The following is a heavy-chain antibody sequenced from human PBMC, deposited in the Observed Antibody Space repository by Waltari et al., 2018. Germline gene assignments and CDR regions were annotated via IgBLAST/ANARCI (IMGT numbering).Heavy chain of an antibody. CDR2: IIPNFGTT. J-gene: IGHJ4*02. V-gene: IGHV1-69*01. CDR1: GGTFSSYA. D-gene: IGHD6-19*01. CDR3: ARDKTRIAVAGGFDY. Sequence: QVQLVQSGAEVKKPGSSVKVSCKASGGTFSSYAISWVRQAPGQGLEWMGGIIPNFGTTNYGKKFQGKVTINGDESTSTAYMELSSLRSEDTAVYYCARDKTRIAVAGGFDYWGQGTLVTVSS.